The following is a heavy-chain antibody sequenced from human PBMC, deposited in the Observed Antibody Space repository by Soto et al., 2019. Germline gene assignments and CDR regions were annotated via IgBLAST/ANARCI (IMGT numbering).Heavy chain of an antibody. Sequence: ASVKVSCKVSGYTLTELSMHWVRQAPGKGLEWMGGFDPEDGETIYAQKFQGRVTMTEDTSTDTAYMELSSLRSEDTAVYYCATTDPPHFISFACKLVGPGNFDYRSQGTLVTGSS. CDR1: GYTLTELS. CDR2: FDPEDGET. CDR3: ATTDPPHFISFACKLVGPGNFDY. D-gene: IGHD3-3*02. V-gene: IGHV1-24*01. J-gene: IGHJ4*02.